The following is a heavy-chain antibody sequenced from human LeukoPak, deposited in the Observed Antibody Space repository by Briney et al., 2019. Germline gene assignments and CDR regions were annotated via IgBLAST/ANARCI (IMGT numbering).Heavy chain of an antibody. CDR3: ARTGNIHPGAFDI. CDR2: IYSGGST. CDR1: GFTVSSNY. D-gene: IGHD1-14*01. V-gene: IGHV3-66*01. Sequence: PGGSLRLSCAASGFTVSSNYMSWVRQAPGKGLEWVSVIYSGGSTYYADSVKGRFTISRDNAKNTLYLQMNSLRAEDTAVYYCARTGNIHPGAFDIWGQGTMVTVSS. J-gene: IGHJ3*02.